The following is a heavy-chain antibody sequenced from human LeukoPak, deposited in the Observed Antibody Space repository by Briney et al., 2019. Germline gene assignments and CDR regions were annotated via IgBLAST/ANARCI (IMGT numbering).Heavy chain of an antibody. CDR1: GFTFTSYE. D-gene: IGHD6-19*01. CDR3: AKSIAVSGASDY. V-gene: IGHV3-48*03. Sequence: GGSLRLSCAASGFTFTSYEMNWVRQAPGKGLEWVSYISSTGTTISYADSVKGRFTISRDNAKTSLYLQMSSLRAEDTAVYYCAKSIAVSGASDYWGQGTLVTVSS. CDR2: ISSTGTTI. J-gene: IGHJ4*02.